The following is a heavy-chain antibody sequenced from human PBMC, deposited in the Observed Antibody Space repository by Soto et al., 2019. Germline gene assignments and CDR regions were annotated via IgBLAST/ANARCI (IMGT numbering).Heavy chain of an antibody. V-gene: IGHV3-21*01. Sequence: GGSLRLSCAASGFTFSSYSMNWVRQAPGKGLEWVSSISSSSSYIYYADSVKGRFTISRDNAKNSLYLQMNSLRAEDKAVYYCAREYPPYGGNTARIYYYYGMDVWGQGTTVTVSS. D-gene: IGHD2-15*01. CDR2: ISSSSSYI. CDR3: AREYPPYGGNTARIYYYYGMDV. CDR1: GFTFSSYS. J-gene: IGHJ6*02.